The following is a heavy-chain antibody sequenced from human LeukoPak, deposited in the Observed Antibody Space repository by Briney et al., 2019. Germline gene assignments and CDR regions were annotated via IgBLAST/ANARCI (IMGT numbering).Heavy chain of an antibody. D-gene: IGHD3-22*01. CDR1: GFTFSSYA. V-gene: IGHV3-23*01. J-gene: IGHJ4*02. Sequence: GGSLRLSCAASGFTFSSYAMSWVRQAPGKGLEWVSAISGSGGSTYYADSVKGRFTISRDNSKNTPYLQMNSLRAEDTAVYYCAKSYYYDSSGFPWYFDYWGQGTLVTVSS. CDR3: AKSYYYDSSGFPWYFDY. CDR2: ISGSGGST.